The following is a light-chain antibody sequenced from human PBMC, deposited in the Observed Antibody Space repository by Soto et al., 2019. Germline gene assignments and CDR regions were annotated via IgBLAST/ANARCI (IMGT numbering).Light chain of an antibody. J-gene: IGLJ2*01. CDR3: ETWDINTHVV. CDR1: SGHSTYI. CDR2: LEGSGSY. V-gene: IGLV4-60*02. Sequence: QPVPTLSSSASASLGSSVKLTCTLSSGHSTYIIAWHQQQPGKAPRYLMKLEGSGSYNKGSGVPDRFSGSSSGADRYLTISNLQFEDEADYYCETWDINTHVVFGGGTKLTVL.